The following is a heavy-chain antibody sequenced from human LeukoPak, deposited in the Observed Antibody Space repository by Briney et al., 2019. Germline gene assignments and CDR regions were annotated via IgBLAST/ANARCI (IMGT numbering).Heavy chain of an antibody. V-gene: IGHV4-59*01. D-gene: IGHD3-10*01. CDR3: ARGLSGRGHYSDY. J-gene: IGHJ4*02. CDR1: GGSISSYY. Sequence: SETLSLTCTVSGGSISSYYWSWIRQPPGKGLEWIGYIYYSGSTNYNPSLKSRVTISVDTSKNQFSLKLSSVTAADTAVYYCARGLSGRGHYSDYWGQGALVTVSS. CDR2: IYYSGST.